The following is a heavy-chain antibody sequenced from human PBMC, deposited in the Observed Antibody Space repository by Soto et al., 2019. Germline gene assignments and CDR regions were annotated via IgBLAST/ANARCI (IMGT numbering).Heavy chain of an antibody. CDR1: GFTFSSYG. V-gene: IGHV3-30*18. Sequence: QVQLVESGGGVVQPGRSLRLSCAASGFTFSSYGMHWVRQAPGKGLEWVAVISYDGSNKYYADSVKGRFTISRDNSKNTLYLQMNSLRAEDTAVYYCAKDYFPTFDSGNYFDYWGQGTLVTVSS. CDR3: AKDYFPTFDSGNYFDY. CDR2: ISYDGSNK. D-gene: IGHD1-26*01. J-gene: IGHJ4*02.